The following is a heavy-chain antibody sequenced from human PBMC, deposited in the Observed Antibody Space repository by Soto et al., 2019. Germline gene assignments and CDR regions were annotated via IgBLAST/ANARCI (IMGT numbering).Heavy chain of an antibody. D-gene: IGHD6-19*01. CDR3: ARVGRGQGLVHQYYGMAV. CDR2: INPNSGGT. V-gene: IGHV1-2*04. Sequence: GASVKVSCKASGYTFTGYYMHWVRQAPGQGLEWMGWINPNSGGTNYAQKFQGWVTMTRDTSISTAYMELSRLRSDDTAVYYCARVGRGQGLVHQYYGMAVWGQGTTVTVSS. CDR1: GYTFTGYY. J-gene: IGHJ6*02.